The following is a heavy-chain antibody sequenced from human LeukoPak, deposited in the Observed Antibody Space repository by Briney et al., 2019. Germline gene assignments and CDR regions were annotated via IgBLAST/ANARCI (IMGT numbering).Heavy chain of an antibody. Sequence: GESLKISCKGSGYTFTTYWIGWVRQMPGKGLEWMGFIYPGDSVTRYSPSFQGQVTISADKSISTAYLQWSSLKASDTAMYYCARGYSGYYFYYGMDVRGQGTRSSSL. J-gene: IGHJ6*02. CDR1: GYTFTTYW. D-gene: IGHD5-12*01. CDR3: ARGYSGYYFYYGMDV. CDR2: IYPGDSVT. V-gene: IGHV5-51*01.